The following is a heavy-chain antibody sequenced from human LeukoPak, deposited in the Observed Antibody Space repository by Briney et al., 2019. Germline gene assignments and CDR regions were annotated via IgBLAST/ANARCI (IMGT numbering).Heavy chain of an antibody. CDR1: GDSISTSNSY. D-gene: IGHD3-16*02. Sequence: PSETLSLTCTVSGDSISTSNSYWGWIRQPPGKGLEWIGSLYHTGSAYYNPSLKSRVTISMDVSKNHFSLKLSSVTAADTAVYYCARTYDYVWGSYRSHSFDSWGQGTLVTVSS. CDR2: LYHTGSA. J-gene: IGHJ4*02. CDR3: ARTYDYVWGSYRSHSFDS. V-gene: IGHV4-39*02.